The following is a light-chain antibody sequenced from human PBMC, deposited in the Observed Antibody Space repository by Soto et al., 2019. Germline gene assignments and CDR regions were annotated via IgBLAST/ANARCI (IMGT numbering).Light chain of an antibody. CDR2: GAS. CDR1: QSVSSSY. CDR3: QQYNNWPYT. V-gene: IGKV3-15*01. Sequence: EIVLTQSPGTLSLSPGERATLSCRASQSVSSSYLAWYQQKPGQAPRLLIFGASTRASDVPDGFTGSGSGTQFTLTIASLHSEDFAVYFCQQYNNWPYTFGQGTEVEI. J-gene: IGKJ2*01.